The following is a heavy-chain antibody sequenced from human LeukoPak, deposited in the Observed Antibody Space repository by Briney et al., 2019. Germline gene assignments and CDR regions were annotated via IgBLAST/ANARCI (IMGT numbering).Heavy chain of an antibody. D-gene: IGHD6-13*01. CDR2: IYYSGST. CDR3: ARQGYSSSWYV. CDR1: GGSISSSSYY. Sequence: SETLSLTCTVSGGSISSSSYYWGWIRQPPGKGLEWIGSIYYSGSTYYNPSLKSRVTISVDTSKNQFSLKLSSVTAADTAVYYCARQGYSSSWYVWGQGTLVTVSS. J-gene: IGHJ4*02. V-gene: IGHV4-39*01.